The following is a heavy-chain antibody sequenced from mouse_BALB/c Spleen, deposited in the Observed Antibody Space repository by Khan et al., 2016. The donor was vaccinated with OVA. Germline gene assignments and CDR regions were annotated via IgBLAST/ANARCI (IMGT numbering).Heavy chain of an antibody. CDR2: IYPRSGNT. CDR3: ARRNYFGYTFAY. CDR1: GYTFTDYY. Sequence: MQLQESGAELARPGASVKLSCKASGYTFTDYYINWVKQRTGQGLEWIGEIYPRSGNTYYNEKFKGKATLTADKSSSIAYMQLSSLTSEDSAVYFCARRNYFGYTFAYWGQGTLVTVST. V-gene: IGHV1-77*01. J-gene: IGHJ3*01. D-gene: IGHD1-2*01.